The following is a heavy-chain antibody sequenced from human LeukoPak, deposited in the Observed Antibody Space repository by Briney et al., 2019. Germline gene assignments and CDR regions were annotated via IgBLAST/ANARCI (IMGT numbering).Heavy chain of an antibody. CDR2: ISYDGSIK. V-gene: IGHV3-30*18. CDR1: GFTFSSYG. D-gene: IGHD6-19*01. J-gene: IGHJ4*02. Sequence: GGSLRLSCAASGFTFSSYGMHRVRQAPGKGLEWVAVISYDGSIKYYADSVKGRFTISRDNSKNTLYLQMNSLRAEDTAVYYCAKEYASGWVDYWGQGTLVTVSS. CDR3: AKEYASGWVDY.